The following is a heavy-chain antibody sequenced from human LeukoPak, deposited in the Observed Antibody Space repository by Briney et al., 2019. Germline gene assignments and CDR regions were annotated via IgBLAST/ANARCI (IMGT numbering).Heavy chain of an antibody. CDR3: AKASDIVVVVAPSFDY. J-gene: IGHJ4*02. CDR2: ISGSGGST. CDR1: GFTFSSYA. D-gene: IGHD2-15*01. V-gene: IGHV3-23*01. Sequence: GGSLRLSCAASGFTFSSYAMSWVRQAPGKGLEWVSAISGSGGSTYYADSVKGRFTISRDNSKNTLYLQMNSLRAEDTAVYYCAKASDIVVVVAPSFDYWGQGTLVTVSS.